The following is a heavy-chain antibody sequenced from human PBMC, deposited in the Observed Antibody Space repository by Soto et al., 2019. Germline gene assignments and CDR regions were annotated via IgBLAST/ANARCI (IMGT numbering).Heavy chain of an antibody. CDR1: GFTFSSYG. D-gene: IGHD3-3*01. J-gene: IGHJ6*02. Sequence: GGSLRLSCAASGFTFSSYGMHWVRQAPGKGLEWVAVIWYDGSNKYYADSVKGRFTISRDNSKNTLYLQMNSLRAEDTAVYYCARGARRSDFWSASLVNVMDIWVQETTLTAFS. CDR3: ARGARRSDFWSASLVNVMDI. CDR2: IWYDGSNK. V-gene: IGHV3-33*01.